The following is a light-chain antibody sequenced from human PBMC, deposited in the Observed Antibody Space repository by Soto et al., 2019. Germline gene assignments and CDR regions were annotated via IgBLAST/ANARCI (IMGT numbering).Light chain of an antibody. CDR2: DVS. V-gene: IGLV2-14*01. CDR1: SSDVGGYNY. CDR3: SSYTGSSTYVV. J-gene: IGLJ2*01. Sequence: QSALTQPASVSGSPGQSITISCTGTSSDVGGYNYVSWYQQHPGKAPKLMIYDVSNRPSGVSNRFSGSKSGNTASLTFSGLQAEYEADYYCSSYTGSSTYVVFGGGTKLTLL.